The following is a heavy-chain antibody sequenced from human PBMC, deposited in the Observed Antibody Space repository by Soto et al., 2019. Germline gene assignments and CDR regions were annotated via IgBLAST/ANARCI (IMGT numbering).Heavy chain of an antibody. Sequence: QLQLQESGPGLVKPSETLSLTCTVSGGSISSSSYYWGWIRQPPGKGLEWIGSIYYSGSTYYNPSLKSRVTISVDTSKNQFSLKLSSVTAADTAVYYCAKGRYFDWLLYGFDYWGQGTLVTVSS. D-gene: IGHD3-9*01. J-gene: IGHJ4*02. CDR3: AKGRYFDWLLYGFDY. CDR1: GGSISSSSYY. CDR2: IYYSGST. V-gene: IGHV4-39*01.